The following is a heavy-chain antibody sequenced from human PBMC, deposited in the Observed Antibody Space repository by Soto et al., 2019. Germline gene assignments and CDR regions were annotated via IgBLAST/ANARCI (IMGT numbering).Heavy chain of an antibody. D-gene: IGHD2-15*01. CDR2: IIPIFGTA. J-gene: IGHJ6*02. CDR1: GGTFSSYA. Sequence: QVQLVQSGAEVKKPGSSVKVSCKASGGTFSSYAISWVRQAPGQGLEWMGGIIPIFGTANYAQKFQGRVTITADESTSTAYMELSSLRSEDTAVYYCARVGRNGSGGSSYSYRGMDVWGQGTTVTVSS. CDR3: ARVGRNGSGGSSYSYRGMDV. V-gene: IGHV1-69*12.